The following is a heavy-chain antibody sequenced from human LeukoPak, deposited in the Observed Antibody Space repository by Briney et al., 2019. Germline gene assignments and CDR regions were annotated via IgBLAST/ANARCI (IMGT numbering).Heavy chain of an antibody. V-gene: IGHV4-59*12. J-gene: IGHJ6*03. D-gene: IGHD6-19*01. CDR2: IYYSGST. Sequence: SETLSLTCIVSGGSISSYYWSWIRQPPGKGLEWIGYIYYSGSTSYNPSLKSRVTMSVDTSKNQFSLKLSSVTAADTAVYYCARGRIAVAGYYYYYYMDVWGKGTTVTVSS. CDR3: ARGRIAVAGYYYYYYMDV. CDR1: GGSISSYY.